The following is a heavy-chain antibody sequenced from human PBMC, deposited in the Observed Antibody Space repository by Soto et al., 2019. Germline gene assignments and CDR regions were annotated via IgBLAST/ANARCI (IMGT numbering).Heavy chain of an antibody. CDR3: ARGGDVVVVAATFDY. V-gene: IGHV3-33*01. J-gene: IGHJ4*02. Sequence: QVQLVESGGGVVQPGRSLRLSCAASGFTFSSYGMHWVRQAPGKGLEWVAVIWSDGSNKYYADSVKGRFSSSRDNYNNKQNLQMNSLRAEDTAVYYCARGGDVVVVAATFDYWGQGTLVTVSS. CDR2: IWSDGSNK. D-gene: IGHD2-15*01. CDR1: GFTFSSYG.